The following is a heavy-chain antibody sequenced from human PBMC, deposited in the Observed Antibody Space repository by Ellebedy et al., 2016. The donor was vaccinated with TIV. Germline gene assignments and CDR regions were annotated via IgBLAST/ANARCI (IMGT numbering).Heavy chain of an antibody. Sequence: SETLSLTCTVSGGSISSYYWGWIRQPPGKGLEWIGSIYYSGSTYYNASLKSRVTISVDKSKNQLSLKLSSVTAADTAVYYCASGEVVLSATAGACFDYWGQGTLVTVSS. D-gene: IGHD6-13*01. V-gene: IGHV4-39*01. CDR2: IYYSGST. CDR1: GGSISSYY. J-gene: IGHJ4*02. CDR3: ASGEVVLSATAGACFDY.